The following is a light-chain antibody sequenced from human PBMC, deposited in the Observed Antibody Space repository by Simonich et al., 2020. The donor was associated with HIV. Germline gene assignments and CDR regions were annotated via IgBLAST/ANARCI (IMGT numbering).Light chain of an antibody. CDR2: YTS. V-gene: IGLV7-46*01. CDR3: LLSYNNTRV. Sequence: QAVETQEPSLTLSPGGTVTLTCDSGPGAVTSGHYHYWFLQKPGQATRTLIYYTSNKHAWTPARFSGSLLGGKAALTLSGAQPDDEADYYCLLSYNNTRVFGGGTKLTVL. J-gene: IGLJ3*02. CDR1: PGAVTSGHY.